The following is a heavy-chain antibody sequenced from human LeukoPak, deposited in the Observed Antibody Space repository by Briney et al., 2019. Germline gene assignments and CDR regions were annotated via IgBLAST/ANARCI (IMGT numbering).Heavy chain of an antibody. CDR1: GFTFSSYA. J-gene: IGHJ4*02. CDR3: ARVTGPTSTVVRGVIIPAFDY. Sequence: GGSLRLSCAASGFTFSSYAMSWVRQAPGKGLEWVSAISGSGGSTYYADSVKGRFTISRDNAKNSLYLQMNSLRAEDTAVYYCARVTGPTSTVVRGVIIPAFDYWGQGTLVTVSS. CDR2: ISGSGGST. V-gene: IGHV3-23*01. D-gene: IGHD3-10*01.